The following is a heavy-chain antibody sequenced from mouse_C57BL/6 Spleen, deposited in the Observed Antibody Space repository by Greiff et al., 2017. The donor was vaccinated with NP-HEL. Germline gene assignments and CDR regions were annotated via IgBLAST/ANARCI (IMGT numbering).Heavy chain of an antibody. J-gene: IGHJ2*01. CDR3: ARESLYYGSSYPYFDY. CDR1: GYTFTSYW. D-gene: IGHD1-1*01. CDR2: INPSNGGT. Sequence: QVHVKQPGTELVKPGASVKLSCKASGYTFTSYWMHWVKQRPGQGLEWIGNINPSNGGTNYNEKFKSKATLTVDKSSSTAYMQLSSLTSEDSAVYYCARESLYYGSSYPYFDYWGQGTTLTVSS. V-gene: IGHV1-53*01.